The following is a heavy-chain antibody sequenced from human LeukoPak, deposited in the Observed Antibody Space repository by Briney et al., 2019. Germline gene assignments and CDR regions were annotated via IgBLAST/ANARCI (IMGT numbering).Heavy chain of an antibody. CDR3: ARALTAAGNYYYYYYGMDV. J-gene: IGHJ6*02. D-gene: IGHD6-13*01. CDR1: GFTFSSYA. Sequence: PGGSLRLSCAASGFTFSSYAMSWVRQAPGKGLEWVSAISGSGGSTYYADSVKGRFTISRDNSKNTLYLQMNSLRAEDTAVYYCARALTAAGNYYYYYYGMDVWGQGTTVTVSS. CDR2: ISGSGGST. V-gene: IGHV3-23*01.